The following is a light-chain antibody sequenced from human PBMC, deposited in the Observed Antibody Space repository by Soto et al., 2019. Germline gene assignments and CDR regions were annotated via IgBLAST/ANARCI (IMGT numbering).Light chain of an antibody. CDR3: KQYYSYPRT. CDR2: AAS. Sequence: AIRMTQSPSSFSASTGDRVTLTCRASQGISSYLAWYQQKPGQAPKLLIYAASTLQSGVPARFSGSSSGTNFILIISCIVSEDYSASYCKQYYSYPRTFGQGTKVEIK. CDR1: QGISSY. V-gene: IGKV1-8*01. J-gene: IGKJ1*01.